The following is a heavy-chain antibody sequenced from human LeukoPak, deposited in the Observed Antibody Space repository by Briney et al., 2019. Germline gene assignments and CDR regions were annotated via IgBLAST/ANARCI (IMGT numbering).Heavy chain of an antibody. CDR3: ANLSSYYYASGSYPDY. CDR1: GFTFNSYG. D-gene: IGHD3-10*01. CDR2: IWCDGSNK. J-gene: IGHJ4*02. Sequence: GGSLRFSCAASGFTFNSYGMHWVRQAPGKGLEWVAVIWCDGSNKYYADSVKGRFTISRDNSKSTLYLQMNSLRAEDTAVYYCANLSSYYYASGSYPDYWGQGTLVTVSS. V-gene: IGHV3-33*06.